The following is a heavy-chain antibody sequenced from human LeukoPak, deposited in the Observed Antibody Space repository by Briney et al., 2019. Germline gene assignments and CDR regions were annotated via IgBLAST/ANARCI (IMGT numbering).Heavy chain of an antibody. J-gene: IGHJ4*02. CDR2: INHSGST. Sequence: PSETLSLTCTVSGGSISSYYWSWIRQPPGKGLEWIGEINHSGSTNYNPSLKSRVTISVDTSKNQFSLKLSSVTAADTAVYYCARARLLWFGEVFDYWGQGTLVTVSS. CDR1: GGSISSYY. D-gene: IGHD3-10*01. CDR3: ARARLLWFGEVFDY. V-gene: IGHV4-34*01.